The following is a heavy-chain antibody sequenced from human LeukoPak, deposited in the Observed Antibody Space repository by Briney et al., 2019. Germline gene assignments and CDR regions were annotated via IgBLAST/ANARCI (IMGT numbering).Heavy chain of an antibody. CDR3: AKDMVRGVIIADQTTLQVPPDY. Sequence: PGGSLRLSCAASGFTFSSYGMHWVRQAPGKGLEWVASKQNDGSTTFYAESVKGRFTISRDNSKNTLYLQMNSLRAEDTAVYYCAKDMVRGVIIADQTTLQVPPDYWGQGTLVTVSS. D-gene: IGHD3-10*01. CDR2: KQNDGSTT. V-gene: IGHV3-30*02. CDR1: GFTFSSYG. J-gene: IGHJ4*02.